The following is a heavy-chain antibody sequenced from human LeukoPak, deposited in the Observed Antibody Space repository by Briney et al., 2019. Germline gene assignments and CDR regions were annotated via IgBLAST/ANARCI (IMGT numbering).Heavy chain of an antibody. J-gene: IGHJ4*02. CDR1: GYSISSGYY. V-gene: IGHV4-38-2*02. D-gene: IGHD1-26*01. CDR2: IYHSGST. CDR3: ARDQVGATDY. Sequence: SETLSLTCTVSGYSISSGYYWGWIRQPPGKGLEWIGSIYHSGSTYYNPSLKSRVTISVDTSKNQFSLKLSSVTAADTAVYYCARDQVGATDYWSQGTLVTVPS.